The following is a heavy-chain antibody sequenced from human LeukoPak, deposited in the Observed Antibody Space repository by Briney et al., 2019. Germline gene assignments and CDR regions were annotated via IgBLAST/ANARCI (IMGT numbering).Heavy chain of an antibody. CDR1: GFTFDDYG. CDR2: INWNGGST. Sequence: GGSLRLSCAASGFTFDDYGMSWVRQAPGKGLEWVSGINWNGGSTGYADSVKGRFTISRDNAKNSLYLQMNSLRAEDTALYYCARAGVAGRTYYYYYMDVWGKGTTVTVSS. J-gene: IGHJ6*03. D-gene: IGHD6-19*01. CDR3: ARAGVAGRTYYYYYMDV. V-gene: IGHV3-20*04.